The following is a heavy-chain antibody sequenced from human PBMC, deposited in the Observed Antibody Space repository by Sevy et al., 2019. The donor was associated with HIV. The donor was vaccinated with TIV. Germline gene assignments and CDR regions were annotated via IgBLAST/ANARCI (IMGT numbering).Heavy chain of an antibody. Sequence: ASVKVSCKASGYTFTNYAIHWVRQAPGQKLEWMGRINVGNGNTLSQKFQDRATFTRDTSASTAYMQLSSLGSEDTAVYYCARGEFCSGSSCYSEFFDYWGQGALVTVSS. D-gene: IGHD2-15*01. J-gene: IGHJ4*02. V-gene: IGHV1-3*01. CDR3: ARGEFCSGSSCYSEFFDY. CDR1: GYTFTNYA. CDR2: INVGNGNT.